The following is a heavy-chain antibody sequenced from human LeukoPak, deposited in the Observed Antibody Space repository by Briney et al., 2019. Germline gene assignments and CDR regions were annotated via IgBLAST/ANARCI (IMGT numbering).Heavy chain of an antibody. Sequence: GGSLRLSCAASGFTFSSYAMHWVRQAPGKGLEWVAVISYDGSNKYYADSVKGRFTISRDNSKNTLYLQMNSLRAEDTAVYYCARTPSAACTRYYFDYWGQGTLVTVSS. CDR2: ISYDGSNK. J-gene: IGHJ4*02. D-gene: IGHD6-13*01. CDR3: ARTPSAACTRYYFDY. V-gene: IGHV3-30-3*01. CDR1: GFTFSSYA.